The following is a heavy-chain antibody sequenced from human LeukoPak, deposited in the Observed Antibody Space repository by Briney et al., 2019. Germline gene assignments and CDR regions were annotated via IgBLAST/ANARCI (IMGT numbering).Heavy chain of an antibody. CDR2: INPSGGST. D-gene: IGHD2-8*01. CDR1: GYTFTSYY. J-gene: IGHJ4*02. CDR3: ARDLSGYCTNGVCYQL. V-gene: IGHV1-46*01. Sequence: ASVKVSCKASGYTFTSYYMHWVRQAPGQGLEWMGIINPSGGSTSYAQKFQGRVTMTRDTSTSTVYMELSSLRSEDTAVYYCARDLSGYCTNGVCYQLWDQGTLVTVSS.